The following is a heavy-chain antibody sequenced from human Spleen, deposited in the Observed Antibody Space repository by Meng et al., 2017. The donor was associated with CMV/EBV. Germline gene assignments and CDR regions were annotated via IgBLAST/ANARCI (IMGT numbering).Heavy chain of an antibody. Sequence: SCAASGFTFSPYGMSWVRQAPGKGLEWVSLTYSGGSSTYYADSVKGRFTISRDNAKNSLSLQMSGLGAEDTAVYYCARDAFGRYFDLWGRGTLVTVSS. CDR3: ARDAFGRYFDL. J-gene: IGHJ2*01. CDR2: TYSGGSST. D-gene: IGHD3-10*01. CDR1: GFTFSPYG. V-gene: IGHV3-23*03.